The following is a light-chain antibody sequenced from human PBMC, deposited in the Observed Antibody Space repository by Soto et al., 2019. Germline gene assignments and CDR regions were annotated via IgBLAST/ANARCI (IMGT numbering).Light chain of an antibody. Sequence: EMVMTQSPATLSVSPGERATLSCRASQNLSRNLAWYQQQPGQAPRLLIYGASTRATGIPGRFSGSGPGTDFTLTISSLQSEDFAVYYCQQYDKWPHTFGQGTKVEIK. V-gene: IGKV3-15*01. CDR2: GAS. J-gene: IGKJ2*01. CDR1: QNLSRN. CDR3: QQYDKWPHT.